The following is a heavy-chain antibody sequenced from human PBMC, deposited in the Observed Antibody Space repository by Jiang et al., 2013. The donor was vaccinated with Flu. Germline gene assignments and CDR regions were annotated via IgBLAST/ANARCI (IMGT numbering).Heavy chain of an antibody. CDR2: IYYNGRT. J-gene: IGHJ6*02. CDR1: GTSVSSSQW. Sequence: SGTLSLSCAVFGTSVSSSQWWSWVRQPPGTGLEWIGEIYYNGRTNYNSSLTSRVSMSLDKSKNQVSLRLNSVTAADTAVYYCARTPDYYFGMDVWGQGTTVTVSS. V-gene: IGHV4-4*02. CDR3: ARTPDYYFGMDV.